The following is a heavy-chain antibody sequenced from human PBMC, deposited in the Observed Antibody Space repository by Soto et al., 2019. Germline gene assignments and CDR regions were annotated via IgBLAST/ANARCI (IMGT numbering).Heavy chain of an antibody. CDR3: ARAFFYQGSDSRGYSFDAFDF. J-gene: IGHJ3*01. CDR1: GYTFTSSG. V-gene: IGHV1-18*01. CDR2: ISAHTGSS. D-gene: IGHD3-22*01. Sequence: QVQLVQSGAEVKKPGASVKVSCKASGYTFTSSGMSWVRQAPGQGLEWMGWISAHTGSSEYAQRFQGRVTMTTDRSTGTAYMELRSLRSDDPAVYYCARAFFYQGSDSRGYSFDAFDFWGPGTLVTVSS.